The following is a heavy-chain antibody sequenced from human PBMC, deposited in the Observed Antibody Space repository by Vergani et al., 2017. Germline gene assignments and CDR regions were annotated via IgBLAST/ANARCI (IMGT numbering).Heavy chain of an antibody. CDR2: VYYSGTT. Sequence: QLQLQESGPGLVKPSATLSLTCTLSGDAISRDTYSWNWVRQPPGKPLEWIGSVYYSGTTYYNPSLGGRVTMSIDKSKNHFSLTLTSVTAADSAFYFCARGQTGYSRDWSTYFFYMDVWGKGTTVTVSS. V-gene: IGHV4-30-2*01. CDR3: ARGQTGYSRDWSTYFFYMDV. J-gene: IGHJ6*03. CDR1: GDAISRDTYS. D-gene: IGHD3/OR15-3a*01.